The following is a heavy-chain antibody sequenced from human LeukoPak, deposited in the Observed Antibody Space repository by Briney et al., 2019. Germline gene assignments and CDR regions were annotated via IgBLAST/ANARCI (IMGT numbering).Heavy chain of an antibody. CDR1: GYTLTELS. Sequence: GASVKVSCKVSGYTLTELSMHWVRQAPGQGLEWMGIINPSGGSTSYAQKFQGRVAMTRDTSTSTVYMELSSLRSEDTAVYYCARAPEANLRADTGDYWGQGTLVTVSS. J-gene: IGHJ4*02. D-gene: IGHD3-16*01. CDR2: INPSGGST. V-gene: IGHV1-46*01. CDR3: ARAPEANLRADTGDY.